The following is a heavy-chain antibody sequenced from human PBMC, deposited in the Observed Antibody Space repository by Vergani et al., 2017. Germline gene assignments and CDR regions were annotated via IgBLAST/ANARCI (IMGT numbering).Heavy chain of an antibody. CDR2: IYTSGST. V-gene: IGHV4-61*02. Sequence: QVQLQESGPGLVKPSQTLSLTCTVSGGSISSGSYYWSWIQQPAGKGLEWIGRIYTSGSTNYNPSLKSRVTISVDTSKNQFSLKLSSVTAADTAVYYCARDTGYGEGPWYFDYWGQGTLVTVSS. J-gene: IGHJ4*02. CDR3: ARDTGYGEGPWYFDY. CDR1: GGSISSGSYY. D-gene: IGHD4-17*01.